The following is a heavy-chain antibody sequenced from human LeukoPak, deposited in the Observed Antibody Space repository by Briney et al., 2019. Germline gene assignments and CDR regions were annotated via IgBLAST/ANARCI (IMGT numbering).Heavy chain of an antibody. CDR3: ATDGVTMTVVRSTRGYNC. D-gene: IGHD3-10*01. CDR2: FDPVDGET. V-gene: IGHV1-24*01. Sequence: ASVKVSCKVSGYTLTELSIHWVRQAPGKGLEWMGGFDPVDGETIYAQKFQGRVTMTEDTSTDTAYMDLSSLRSEDTAMYYCATDGVTMTVVRSTRGYNCWGQGTLDTVSS. CDR1: GYTLTELS. J-gene: IGHJ4*02.